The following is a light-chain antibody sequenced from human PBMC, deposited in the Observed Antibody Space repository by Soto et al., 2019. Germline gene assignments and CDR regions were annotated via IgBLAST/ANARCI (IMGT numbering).Light chain of an antibody. CDR1: SSDVGGYEY. Sequence: QSVLTQPASVSGSPGQSITISCTGTSSDVGGYEYVSWYQQHPGKAPKRIIYDVSDRPSGVSNRFSGSKSGNTASLAISGLQAEDGADYYCSSYTTSSPLGVFGTGTKVTVL. V-gene: IGLV2-14*03. J-gene: IGLJ1*01. CDR2: DVS. CDR3: SSYTTSSPLGV.